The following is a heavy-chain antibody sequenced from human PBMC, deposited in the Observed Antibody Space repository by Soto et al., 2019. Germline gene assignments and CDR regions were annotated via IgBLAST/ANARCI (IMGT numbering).Heavy chain of an antibody. CDR2: IYWDDDK. CDR3: IQSRCGGDCLQSYASYYYYGMDV. J-gene: IGHJ6*02. CDR1: AFSLSTGGVG. V-gene: IGHV2-5*02. D-gene: IGHD2-21*02. Sequence: QITLKESGPPLVKPTQTLTLTCTFSAFSLSTGGVGVGWIRQPPGKALEWLALIYWDDDKRYSPSLRSRLTITKHTSKNQVVLTMTNMDPVDTATYYCIQSRCGGDCLQSYASYYYYGMDVWRQGTTVTVSS.